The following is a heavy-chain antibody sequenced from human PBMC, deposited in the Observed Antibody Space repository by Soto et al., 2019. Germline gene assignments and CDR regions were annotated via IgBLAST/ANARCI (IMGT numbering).Heavy chain of an antibody. CDR2: IYYSGST. D-gene: IGHD2-2*02. CDR3: ARDLRETAAISIAYDT. V-gene: IGHV4-59*01. CDR1: GGSISSYY. Sequence: SETLSLTCTVSGGSISSYYWSWIRQPPGKGLEWIGYIYYSGSTNYNPSLKSRVTISVDTSKNQFSLKLSSVTAADTAVYYCARDLRETAAISIAYDTWGQRTMVTLSS. J-gene: IGHJ3*02.